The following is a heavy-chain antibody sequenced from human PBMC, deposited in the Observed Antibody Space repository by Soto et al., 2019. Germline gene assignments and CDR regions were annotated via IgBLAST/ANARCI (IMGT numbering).Heavy chain of an antibody. V-gene: IGHV1-69*01. D-gene: IGHD3-10*01. Sequence: QVQLVQSGAEVKKPGSSVKVSCKASGGTFSSYAISWVRQAPGQGLEWMGGIIPIFGTANYAQKFQGRVTITADESTSTAYMELSSLRSADTAVYYCARDGNTMVRGVIAWEIFDYWGQGTLVTVSS. CDR3: ARDGNTMVRGVIAWEIFDY. CDR1: GGTFSSYA. J-gene: IGHJ4*02. CDR2: IIPIFGTA.